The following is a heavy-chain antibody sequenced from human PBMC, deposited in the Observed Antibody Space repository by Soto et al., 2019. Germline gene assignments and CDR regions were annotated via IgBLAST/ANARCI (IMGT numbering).Heavy chain of an antibody. CDR2: IFSSGST. J-gene: IGHJ4*02. Sequence: SETLSLTCTVSGGSINTFFWSWVRQPAGKGLEWIGRIFSSGSTSFNPSLESRVAMSVDTSKNHFSLNLSSVTAADMAVYYCAREGSYSAYNFAHGIQLWSFDFWGQGALVTVSS. CDR1: GGSINTFF. CDR3: AREGSYSAYNFAHGIQLWSFDF. D-gene: IGHD5-12*01. V-gene: IGHV4-4*07.